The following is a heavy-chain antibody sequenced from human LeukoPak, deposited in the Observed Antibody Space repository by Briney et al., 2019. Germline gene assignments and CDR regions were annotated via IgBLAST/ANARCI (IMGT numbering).Heavy chain of an antibody. CDR2: ISYDGSNK. Sequence: TGGSLSLSCAASGFTFSSYAMHWVRQAPGKGLEWVAVISYDGSNKYYADSVKGRFTISRDNSKNTLYLQMNSLRAEDTAVYYCARVGDYYYYYYMDVWGKGTTVTVSS. V-gene: IGHV3-30*01. J-gene: IGHJ6*03. CDR1: GFTFSSYA. D-gene: IGHD2-21*02. CDR3: ARVGDYYYYYYMDV.